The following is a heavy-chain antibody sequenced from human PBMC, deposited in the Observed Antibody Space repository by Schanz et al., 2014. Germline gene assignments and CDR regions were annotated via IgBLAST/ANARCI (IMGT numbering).Heavy chain of an antibody. J-gene: IGHJ3*01. CDR1: GFTFNNYA. V-gene: IGHV3-30*14. D-gene: IGHD5-12*01. Sequence: QVQLVESGRGVAQPGRSLRLSCEASGFTFNNYAMHWVRQAPGKGLEWVAVISHDGVDKYHAASVKGRFSISRDSSKNTLFLQMNSLRAEDTAVYFCARDGGRDGYNLAFDVWGQGTLVTVSS. CDR2: ISHDGVDK. CDR3: ARDGGRDGYNLAFDV.